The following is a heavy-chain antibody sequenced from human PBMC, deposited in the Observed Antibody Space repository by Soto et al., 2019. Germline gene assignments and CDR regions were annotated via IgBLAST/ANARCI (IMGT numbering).Heavy chain of an antibody. CDR2: INPSGGST. CDR3: ARPDTANGGAFDL. Sequence: GASVKVSCKASGYIFTSYSIHWVRQAPGQGLEWMGIINPSGGSTSYTQKFQGRVTMTRDKSTSTVYMELSSLISEDTAVYYCARPDTANGGAFDLWGQGTMVT. CDR1: GYIFTSYS. D-gene: IGHD5-18*01. J-gene: IGHJ3*01. V-gene: IGHV1-46*01.